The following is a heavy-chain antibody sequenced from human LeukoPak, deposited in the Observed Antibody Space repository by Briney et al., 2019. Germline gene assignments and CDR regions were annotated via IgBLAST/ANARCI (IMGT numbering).Heavy chain of an antibody. V-gene: IGHV3-23*01. J-gene: IGHJ4*02. D-gene: IGHD5-24*01. CDR3: AKDGSALWTIARPYYFDY. CDR1: GFTFAGYA. CDR2: LSGSGGST. Sequence: GGSLRLSCAASGFTFAGYAMSWVRQAPGKGLEWVSTLSGSGGSTYYADSVKGRFTISRDNSKNTLYAQMNSLRAEDTAVYYCAKDGSALWTIARPYYFDYWGQGTLVTVSS.